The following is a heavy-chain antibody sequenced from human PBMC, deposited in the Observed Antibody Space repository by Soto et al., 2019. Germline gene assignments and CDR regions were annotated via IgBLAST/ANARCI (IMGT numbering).Heavy chain of an antibody. Sequence: EVQLLESGGGLVQPGGSLRLSCAASGFTFSSYAMSWVRQAPGKGLEWVSGISGSGGSTYYADSVKGRFTISRDNSKNTLYLQMNSLRAEDTAVYYCAKDRDDSSSWYYLGYWGQGTLVTVSS. CDR3: AKDRDDSSSWYYLGY. D-gene: IGHD6-13*01. CDR2: ISGSGGST. J-gene: IGHJ4*02. CDR1: GFTFSSYA. V-gene: IGHV3-23*01.